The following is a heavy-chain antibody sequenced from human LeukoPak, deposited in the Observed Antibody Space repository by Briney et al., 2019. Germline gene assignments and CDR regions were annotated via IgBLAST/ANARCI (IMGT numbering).Heavy chain of an antibody. CDR2: ISFDGSNK. V-gene: IGHV3-30*03. J-gene: IGHJ4*02. Sequence: GGSLRLSCAASGFTFSNYDMHWVRQPPGKGLEWLAGISFDGSNKYYADSVKGRFTISRDNSKNTLYLQINSLRAEDTAVYYCKEIDQWGQGTLVTVSS. CDR1: GFTFSNYD. CDR3: KEIDQ.